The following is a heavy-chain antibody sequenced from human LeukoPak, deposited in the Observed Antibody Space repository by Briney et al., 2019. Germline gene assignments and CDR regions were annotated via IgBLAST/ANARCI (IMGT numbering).Heavy chain of an antibody. D-gene: IGHD2-2*01. CDR3: ARDRTSCLGCMDV. J-gene: IGHJ6*02. CDR1: GFTFSSYA. Sequence: GGSLRLSCAASGFTFSSYAMHWVRQAPGKGLEWVAVISYDGSNKYYADSVKGRFTISRDNSKSTLYLQMNSLRAEDTAVYYCARDRTSCLGCMDVWGQGTTVTVSS. CDR2: ISYDGSNK. V-gene: IGHV3-30-3*01.